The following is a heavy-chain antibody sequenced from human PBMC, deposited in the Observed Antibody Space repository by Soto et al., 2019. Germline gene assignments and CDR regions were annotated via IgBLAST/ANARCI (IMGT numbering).Heavy chain of an antibody. CDR3: AKRARDGYNSPFDY. CDR1: GFILSDYA. Sequence: EVQLLESGGGLVQPGGSLRLSCAASGFILSDYAMNWVRQAPGKGLEGVSDISGGGETHYTEFVKGRFTVSRDNSRNTMYLQMNRLRVDDTDIYYCAKRARDGYNSPFDYWGQGILVTVSS. V-gene: IGHV3-23*01. D-gene: IGHD5-12*01. J-gene: IGHJ4*02. CDR2: ISGGGET.